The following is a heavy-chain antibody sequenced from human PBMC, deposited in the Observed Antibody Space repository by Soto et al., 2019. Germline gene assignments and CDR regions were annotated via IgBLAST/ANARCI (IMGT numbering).Heavy chain of an antibody. Sequence: PSETLSLTCTVSGGSISSYYWSWIRQPPGKGLEWIGYIYYSGSTNYNPSLKSRVTISLDTSKNQFSLKLSSVTAADTAVYYCARAPMSWRDFDYWGQGTLVILSS. D-gene: IGHD3-22*01. V-gene: IGHV4-59*01. CDR3: ARAPMSWRDFDY. CDR2: IYYSGST. J-gene: IGHJ4*02. CDR1: GGSISSYY.